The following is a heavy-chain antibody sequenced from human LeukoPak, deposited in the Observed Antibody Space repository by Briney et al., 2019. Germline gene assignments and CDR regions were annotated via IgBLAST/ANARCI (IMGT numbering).Heavy chain of an antibody. Sequence: ASVKLSCTASGYAFTSYDINMGRQATGPGNEWMGRMNPNSGNTGYTQKFQGRVTMTRNSSISTAYMELSSLRSGDGAVYYCARGLPTDYSSWGEGTLVSVSS. V-gene: IGHV1-8*01. CDR1: GYAFTSYD. J-gene: IGHJ4*02. CDR3: ARGLPTDYSS. CDR2: MNPNSGNT. D-gene: IGHD4-11*01.